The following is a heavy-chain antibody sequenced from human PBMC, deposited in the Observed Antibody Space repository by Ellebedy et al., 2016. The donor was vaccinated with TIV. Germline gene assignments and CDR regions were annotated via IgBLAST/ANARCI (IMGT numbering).Heavy chain of an antibody. D-gene: IGHD4-17*01. CDR3: ARDYAFAFDV. CDR2: IRTDEKTM. V-gene: IGHV3-48*02. J-gene: IGHJ3*01. CDR1: GFTFSTYT. Sequence: GESLKLSCAASGFTFSTYTMNWVRQAPGKGLEWVSNIRTDEKTMHYADSVKGRFTVSRDDARNSLFLQMNSLRDEDTGVYYCARDYAFAFDVWGQGTMVTVSS.